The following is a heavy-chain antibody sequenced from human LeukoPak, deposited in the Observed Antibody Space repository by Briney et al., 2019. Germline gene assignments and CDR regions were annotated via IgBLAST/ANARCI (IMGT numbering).Heavy chain of an antibody. D-gene: IGHD6-13*01. CDR3: ARQSIAAAGVPFDY. J-gene: IGHJ4*02. Sequence: SETLSLTCTVSGGSISSSSYYLGWIRQPPGKGPEWIVSIYYSGSTYYNPSLKSRVTISVDTSKNQFSLKLSSVTAADTAVYYCARQSIAAAGVPFDYWGQGTLVTVSS. CDR2: IYYSGST. V-gene: IGHV4-39*01. CDR1: GGSISSSSYY.